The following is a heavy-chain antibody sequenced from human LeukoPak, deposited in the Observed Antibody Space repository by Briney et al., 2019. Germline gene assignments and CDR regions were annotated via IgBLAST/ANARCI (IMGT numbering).Heavy chain of an antibody. V-gene: IGHV3-48*04. J-gene: IGHJ6*03. D-gene: IGHD3-10*01. CDR3: ARVRGPTLKTCYMDV. CDR1: GFTFTEYS. Sequence: GESLRLSCAASGFTFTEYSIIWVRQAPGKGLEWVSFISDISDRSSTIHYADSVKGRFTISRDNAERSVYLQMNSLRADDTTVYYCARVRGPTLKTCYMDVWGTGTTVTVSS. CDR2: ISDRSSTI.